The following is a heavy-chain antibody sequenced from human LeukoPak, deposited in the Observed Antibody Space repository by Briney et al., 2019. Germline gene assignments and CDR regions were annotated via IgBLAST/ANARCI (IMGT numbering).Heavy chain of an antibody. V-gene: IGHV3-66*01. J-gene: IGHJ6*02. CDR2: IYSGGST. D-gene: IGHD3-10*01. CDR3: ARGMGITMVRGMSGYYGMDV. Sequence: GGSLRLSCAASGFTVSSNYMSWVRQAPGKGLEWVSVIYSGGSTYYADSVKGRFTISRDNSKNTLYLQMNSLGAEDTAVYYCARGMGITMVRGMSGYYGMDVWGQGTTVTVSS. CDR1: GFTVSSNY.